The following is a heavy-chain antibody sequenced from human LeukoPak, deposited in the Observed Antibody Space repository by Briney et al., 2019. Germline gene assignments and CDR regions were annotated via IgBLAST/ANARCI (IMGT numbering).Heavy chain of an antibody. V-gene: IGHV4-59*08. CDR1: NGSINTYS. J-gene: IGHJ4*02. CDR2: INYSETT. CDR3: ARALRSQGAAAGTGYLDS. Sequence: NASETLSLTCTVSNGSINTYSWTWIRQPPGRGLEWIGIINYSETTRYNPSLKSRVTLSVDTSKNLFSLKLDSVTAADTAVYFCARALRSQGAAAGTGYLDSWGQGALVTVSS. D-gene: IGHD6-13*01.